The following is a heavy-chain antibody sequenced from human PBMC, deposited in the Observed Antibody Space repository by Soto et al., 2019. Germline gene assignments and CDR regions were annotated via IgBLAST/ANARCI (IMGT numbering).Heavy chain of an antibody. CDR2: IYPGDSDT. Sequence: LKISCKVSVYSFTSYWIGWLRQMPGKGLQWMGIIYPGDSDTRYSPSFQGQVTISADKSISTAYLQWSSLKASDTAMYYCAGLSQVAGPFDSWGQGTPVTVSS. J-gene: IGHJ4*02. V-gene: IGHV5-51*01. CDR1: VYSFTSYW. CDR3: AGLSQVAGPFDS. D-gene: IGHD6-19*01.